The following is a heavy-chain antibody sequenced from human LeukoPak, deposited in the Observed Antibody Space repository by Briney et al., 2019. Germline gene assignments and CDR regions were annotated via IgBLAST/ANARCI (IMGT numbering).Heavy chain of an antibody. CDR2: ISSSSYI. CDR3: ARGWDVDTAKATNYFDY. D-gene: IGHD5-18*01. J-gene: IGHJ4*02. CDR1: GFTFSSYS. Sequence: NPGGSLRPSCAASGFTFSSYSMNWVRQAPGKGLEWVSSISSSSYIYYADSVKGRFTISRDNAKNSLYLQMNSLRAEDTAVYYCARGWDVDTAKATNYFDYWGQGTLVTVSS. V-gene: IGHV3-21*01.